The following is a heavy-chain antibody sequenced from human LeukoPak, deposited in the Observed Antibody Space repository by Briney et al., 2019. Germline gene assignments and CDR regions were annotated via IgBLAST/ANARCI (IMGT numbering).Heavy chain of an antibody. CDR2: IYSGGST. CDR1: GFSVSSNY. Sequence: GGSLRLSCAASGFSVSSNYMSWVRQAPGKGLEWVSVIYSGGSTYYADSVKGRFTISGDNSKNTLYLQMNSLRAEDTAVYYCARDRNTAMDYYYYMDVWGKGTTVTVSS. D-gene: IGHD5-18*01. J-gene: IGHJ6*03. V-gene: IGHV3-53*01. CDR3: ARDRNTAMDYYYYMDV.